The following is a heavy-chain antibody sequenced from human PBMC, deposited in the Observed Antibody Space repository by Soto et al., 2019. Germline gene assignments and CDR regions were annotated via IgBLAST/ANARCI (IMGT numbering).Heavy chain of an antibody. Sequence: ASVKVSCKASGYTFTSYAMHWVRQAPGQRLGWMGWINAGNGNTKYSQKFQGRVTITRDTSASTDYMELSSLRSEDTTAYYCARSEFDFWSGYYSYWGQGTLVTVSS. D-gene: IGHD3-3*01. V-gene: IGHV1-3*01. CDR1: GYTFTSYA. CDR3: ARSEFDFWSGYYSY. CDR2: INAGNGNT. J-gene: IGHJ4*02.